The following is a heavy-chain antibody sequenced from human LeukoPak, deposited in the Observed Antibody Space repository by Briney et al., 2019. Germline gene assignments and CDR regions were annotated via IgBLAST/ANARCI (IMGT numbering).Heavy chain of an antibody. Sequence: ASVKVSCKASGGTFSSYAISWVRQAPGQGLEWMGRIIPILGIANYAQKFQGRVTITADKSTSTAYMELSSLRSEDTAVYYCAMHYAGYGGYFDYRGQGTLVTVSS. V-gene: IGHV1-69*04. J-gene: IGHJ4*02. CDR2: IIPILGIA. CDR1: GGTFSSYA. CDR3: AMHYAGYGGYFDY. D-gene: IGHD3-16*01.